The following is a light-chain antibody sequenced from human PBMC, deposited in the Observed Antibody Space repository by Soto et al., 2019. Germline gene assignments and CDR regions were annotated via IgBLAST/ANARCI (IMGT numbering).Light chain of an antibody. J-gene: IGLJ2*01. V-gene: IGLV1-51*01. CDR3: GTWDSGLSVVV. Sequence: QSVLTQPPSVSAAPGQKVTISCSGSNSNIGNKDVSWYQQFPGTAPKLLIYDNNRRPSGIPDRFSASKSGTLATLAITGLRTGDEADYYCGTWDSGLSVVVFGGGTKLTVL. CDR1: NSNIGNKD. CDR2: DNN.